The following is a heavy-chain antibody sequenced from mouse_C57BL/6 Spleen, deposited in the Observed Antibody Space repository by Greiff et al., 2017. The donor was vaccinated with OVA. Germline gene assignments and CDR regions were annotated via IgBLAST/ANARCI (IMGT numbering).Heavy chain of an antibody. CDR2: INHDGSST. J-gene: IGHJ2*01. Sequence: EVKLVESEGGLVQPGSSMKLSCTASGFTFSDYYMAWVRQVPEKGLEWVANINHDGSSTYYLDSLKSRFIISRDNAENILYLQMSSLKSEDTATYYWARAITTVVAGYYFDYWGQGTTLTVSS. V-gene: IGHV5-16*01. CDR3: ARAITTVVAGYYFDY. D-gene: IGHD1-1*01. CDR1: GFTFSDYY.